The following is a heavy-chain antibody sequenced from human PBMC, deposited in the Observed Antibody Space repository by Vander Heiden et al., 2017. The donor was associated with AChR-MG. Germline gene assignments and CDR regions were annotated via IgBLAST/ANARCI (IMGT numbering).Heavy chain of an antibody. CDR3: AHWGIAVVGYYDAFDI. J-gene: IGHJ3*02. V-gene: IGHV2-5*01. CDR2: IYWNDDK. CDR1: GFSLSTRGVG. D-gene: IGHD6-13*01. Sequence: QITLKESGPTLVKPTQTLTLTCTFSGFSLSTRGVGVGWIRQHSGNAMEWLALIYWNDDKRYSPALKCRLTITKDTSKNQVVRTMTNMDHLETATYYCAHWGIAVVGYYDAFDIW.